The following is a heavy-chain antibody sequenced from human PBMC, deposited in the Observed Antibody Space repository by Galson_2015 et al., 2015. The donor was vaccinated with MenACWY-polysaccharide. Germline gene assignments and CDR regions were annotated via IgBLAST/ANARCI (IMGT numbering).Heavy chain of an antibody. J-gene: IGHJ3*02. D-gene: IGHD2-2*01. V-gene: IGHV3-33*02. CDR1: GSRFSNSG. Sequence: SLRLSCAASGSRFSNSGMHWVRQAAGKGLEWVAVIQYDGSNRVYADSVKGRFIISRDNSTNTVVLEMNTLGVEDTAVYYRAREGSRIVFHAFDIWGQGTMVTVSS. CDR2: IQYDGSNR. CDR3: AREGSRIVFHAFDI.